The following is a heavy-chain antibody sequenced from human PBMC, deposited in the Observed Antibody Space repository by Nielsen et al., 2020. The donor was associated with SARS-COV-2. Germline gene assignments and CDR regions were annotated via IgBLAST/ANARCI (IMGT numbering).Heavy chain of an antibody. V-gene: IGHV3-33*03. J-gene: IGHJ3*02. Sequence: GESLKISCAASGFTFSSYGMHWVRQAPGKGLEWVAVIWYDGSNKYYADSVKGRFTISRDNAKNSLYLQMNSLRAEDTALYYCAKDSVNAFDIWGQGTMVTVSS. CDR2: IWYDGSNK. CDR1: GFTFSSYG. CDR3: AKDSVNAFDI.